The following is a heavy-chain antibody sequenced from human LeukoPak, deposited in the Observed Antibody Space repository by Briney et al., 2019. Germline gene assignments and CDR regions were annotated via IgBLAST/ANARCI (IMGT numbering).Heavy chain of an antibody. D-gene: IGHD2-15*01. CDR3: AILGYCSGGSCYHAIYFDY. CDR1: GVTFSDYA. V-gene: IGHV3-23*01. J-gene: IGHJ4*02. Sequence: GGSLRLSCAASGVTFSDYAMSWVRQAPGKGLEWVSDISGRGDSTYYADYVKGRFTISRDKSKNTVYLQMNSLRAEDTAVYYCAILGYCSGGSCYHAIYFDYWGQGTLVTVSS. CDR2: ISGRGDST.